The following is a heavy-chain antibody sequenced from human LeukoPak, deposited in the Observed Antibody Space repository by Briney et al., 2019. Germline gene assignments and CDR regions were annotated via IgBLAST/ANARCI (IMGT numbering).Heavy chain of an antibody. CDR1: GFTFSSYE. Sequence: GGSLRLSCAASGFTFSSYEMNWVRQAPGKGLEWVSSISGSDGTTYYADPVKGRFTISRDNSKNTLYLQMNSLRAEDTAVYYCAKGGRIQVWLDYWGQGTLVTVSS. V-gene: IGHV3-23*01. D-gene: IGHD5-18*01. CDR3: AKGGRIQVWLDY. CDR2: ISGSDGTT. J-gene: IGHJ4*02.